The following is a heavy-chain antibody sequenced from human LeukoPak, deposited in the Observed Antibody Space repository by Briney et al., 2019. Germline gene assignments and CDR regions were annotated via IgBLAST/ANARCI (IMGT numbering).Heavy chain of an antibody. CDR1: GFSFSRYG. Sequence: PGGSLRLSCAASGFSFSRYGVAWFRQIPGKGLEWVSTINDNSRNTHYADSVKARFTISRDNSKNTLYLQMHSLRVEDTALYYCTKDAGPVYGWFDPWGPGTRVTVSS. J-gene: IGHJ5*02. CDR3: TKDAGPVYGWFDP. D-gene: IGHD5/OR15-5a*01. CDR2: INDNSRNT. V-gene: IGHV3-23*01.